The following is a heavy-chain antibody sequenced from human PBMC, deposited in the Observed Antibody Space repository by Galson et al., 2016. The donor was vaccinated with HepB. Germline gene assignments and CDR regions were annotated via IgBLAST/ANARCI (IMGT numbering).Heavy chain of an antibody. Sequence: SLRLSCAASGFTFSNYNMNWVRQTPGKGLIWVSRIGSDGNNINYADSVKGRFTISRDNAKNTVYLHMDSLRAEDTAVYYCARGHREGPQFFYDNWGQGTLVTVSS. CDR2: IGSDGNNI. CDR3: ARGHREGPQFFYDN. D-gene: IGHD1-26*01. V-gene: IGHV3-74*01. CDR1: GFTFSNYN. J-gene: IGHJ4*02.